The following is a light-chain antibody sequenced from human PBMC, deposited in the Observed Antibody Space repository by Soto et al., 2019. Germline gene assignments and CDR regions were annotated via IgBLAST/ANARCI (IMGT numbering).Light chain of an antibody. Sequence: DVVMTQSPLSLPVTLGQPASISCRSSQSLVHSDGNTYLNWFRQRPGQSPRRLIYRVSNRDSGVPDRFSGSGSGTDFTLKISRVEAEDVGVYYCMQGTHWPTYTFGQGTKLEIK. CDR1: QSLVHSDGNTY. CDR2: RVS. J-gene: IGKJ2*01. CDR3: MQGTHWPTYT. V-gene: IGKV2-30*02.